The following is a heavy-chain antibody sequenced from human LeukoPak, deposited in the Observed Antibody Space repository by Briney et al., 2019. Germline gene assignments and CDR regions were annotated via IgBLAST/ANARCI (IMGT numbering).Heavy chain of an antibody. CDR2: IYTSGST. CDR3: ARDRAGYYPGVLYYYMDV. J-gene: IGHJ6*03. V-gene: IGHV4-4*07. D-gene: IGHD3-9*01. CDR1: GGSMSNYY. Sequence: PSETLSLTCTVSGGSMSNYYWSWIRQPAGKGLEWIGRIYTSGSTNYNPSLKSRVTMSVDTSKNQFSLKLSSVTAADTAVYYCARDRAGYYPGVLYYYMDVWGKGTTVTISS.